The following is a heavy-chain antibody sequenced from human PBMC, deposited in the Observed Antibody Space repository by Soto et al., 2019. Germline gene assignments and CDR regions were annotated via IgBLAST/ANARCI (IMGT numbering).Heavy chain of an antibody. D-gene: IGHD6-19*01. Sequence: ASVTVSWKASGGTFSSYAISWVRQAPGQGLEWMGGIIPIFGTANYAQKFQGRVTMTRDTSTSTVYMELSSLRSEDTAVYYCALPSGSSGWSDFDYWGQGTLVTVSS. J-gene: IGHJ4*02. V-gene: IGHV1-69*05. CDR2: IIPIFGTA. CDR3: ALPSGSSGWSDFDY. CDR1: GGTFSSYA.